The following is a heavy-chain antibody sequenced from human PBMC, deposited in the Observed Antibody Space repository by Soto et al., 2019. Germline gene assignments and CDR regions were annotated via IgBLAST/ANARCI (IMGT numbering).Heavy chain of an antibody. CDR1: GVSVISGSYY. Sequence: SETLPLTCTVAGVSVISGSYYWILIRHPPGKGLEWIGYIYYSGSTNYNPSLKSRVTISVDTSKNQFSLKLSSVTAADTAVYYFAVSRVRQGVLDPWGQGTLVTVSS. J-gene: IGHJ5*02. V-gene: IGHV4-61*01. D-gene: IGHD2-2*01. CDR2: IYYSGST. CDR3: AVSRVRQGVLDP.